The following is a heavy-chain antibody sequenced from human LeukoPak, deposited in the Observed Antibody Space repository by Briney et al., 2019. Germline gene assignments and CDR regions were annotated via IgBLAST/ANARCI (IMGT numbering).Heavy chain of an antibody. J-gene: IGHJ4*02. Sequence: ASVKVSCKASGYTFTSYDINWVRQATGQGLEWMGWINPNSGNTGYAQKFQGRVTMTRNTSISTAYMELSSLRSEDTAVYYCARGRGYYDSSGYYFDYWGQGTLVTVSS. CDR1: GYTFTSYD. CDR3: ARGRGYYDSSGYYFDY. CDR2: INPNSGNT. V-gene: IGHV1-8*01. D-gene: IGHD3-22*01.